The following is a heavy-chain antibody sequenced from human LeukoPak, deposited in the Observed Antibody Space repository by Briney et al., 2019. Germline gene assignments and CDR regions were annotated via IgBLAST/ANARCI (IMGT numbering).Heavy chain of an antibody. CDR3: ARDFAIDYLGGVVVGYYFDY. CDR1: GFTFSSYS. Sequence: PGESLRLSCAASGFTFSSYSMNWVRQAPGKGLEWVSSISSSSSYIYYADSVKGRFTISRDNAKNSLYLQMNSLRAEDTAVYYCARDFAIDYLGGVVVGYYFDYWGQGTLVTVSS. CDR2: ISSSSSYI. V-gene: IGHV3-21*01. J-gene: IGHJ4*02. D-gene: IGHD3-3*01.